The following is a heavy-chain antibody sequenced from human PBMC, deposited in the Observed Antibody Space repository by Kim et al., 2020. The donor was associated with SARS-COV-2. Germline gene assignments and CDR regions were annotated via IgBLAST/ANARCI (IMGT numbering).Heavy chain of an antibody. V-gene: IGHV3-23*01. Sequence: GGSLRLSCVASGFTFSTSPMGWVRQAPGKGLEWVSRISWDGTRTYYAASVKGRVTMSSDKSKNMLYLHMNSLRVEDTADYYCAKGVINSGFDYWGQGT. CDR2: ISWDGTRT. D-gene: IGHD1-26*01. J-gene: IGHJ4*02. CDR1: GFTFSTSP. CDR3: AKGVINSGFDY.